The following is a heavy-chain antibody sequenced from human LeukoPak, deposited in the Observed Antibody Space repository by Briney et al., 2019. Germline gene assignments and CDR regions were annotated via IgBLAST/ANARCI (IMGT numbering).Heavy chain of an antibody. V-gene: IGHV4-34*01. Sequence: SETLSLTXAVSGGSFSGYYWSWIRQPPGKGLEWIGEINHSGSTNYNPSLKSRVTISVDTSKNQFSLKLSSVTAADTAVYYCARGLRAQGLYDYVWGSYRRHLYFDYWGQGTLVTVSS. CDR3: ARGLRAQGLYDYVWGSYRRHLYFDY. J-gene: IGHJ4*02. CDR2: INHSGST. D-gene: IGHD3-16*02. CDR1: GGSFSGYY.